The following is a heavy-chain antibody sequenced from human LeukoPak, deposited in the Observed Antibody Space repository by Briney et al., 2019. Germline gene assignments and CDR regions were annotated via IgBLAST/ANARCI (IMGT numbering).Heavy chain of an antibody. CDR2: IKSKTDGGTT. D-gene: IGHD3-22*01. J-gene: IGHJ4*02. CDR3: TTTTGAYYYDSSGYFPFDY. Sequence: GGSLRLSCAASGFTFSNAWMSWVRQAPGKGLEWVGRIKSKTDGGTTDYAAPVKGRFTISRDDSKNTLYLQMNSLKTEDTAVYYCTTTTGAYYYDSSGYFPFDYWGQGTLVTVSS. CDR1: GFTFSNAW. V-gene: IGHV3-15*01.